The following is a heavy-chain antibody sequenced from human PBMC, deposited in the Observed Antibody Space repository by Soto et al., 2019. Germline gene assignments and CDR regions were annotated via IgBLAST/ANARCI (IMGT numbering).Heavy chain of an antibody. CDR2: INSDGSST. Sequence: SCAASGFTFSDYWMHWVRQTPGKGLVWVSRINSDGSSTTNADSVKGRFTISRDNAKNSLYLEIHSLRVEDTALFYCAKDWGNYSYFDYWGRGTLVTVSS. CDR3: AKDWGNYSYFDY. D-gene: IGHD3-16*01. V-gene: IGHV3-74*03. CDR1: GFTFSDYW. J-gene: IGHJ4*02.